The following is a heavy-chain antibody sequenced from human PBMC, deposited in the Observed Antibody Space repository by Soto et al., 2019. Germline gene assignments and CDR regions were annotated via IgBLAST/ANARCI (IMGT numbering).Heavy chain of an antibody. CDR1: GYSFAGYW. CDR2: IDPSDSYT. D-gene: IGHD6-6*01. Sequence: PGESLKIPCKCSGYSFAGYWITWVRQMPGKGLEWMGRIDPSDSYTNYSPSFQGHVTISADKSISTAYLQWSSLKASDTAMYYCARHYKPSIAARPYYYYGMDVWGQGTTVTVSS. V-gene: IGHV5-10-1*01. CDR3: ARHYKPSIAARPYYYYGMDV. J-gene: IGHJ6*02.